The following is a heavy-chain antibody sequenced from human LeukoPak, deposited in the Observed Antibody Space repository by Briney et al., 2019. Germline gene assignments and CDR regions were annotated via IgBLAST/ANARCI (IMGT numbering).Heavy chain of an antibody. Sequence: GASVKVSRKASGYTFTSYDINWVRQATGQGLEWMGWMNPNSGNTGYAQKFQGRVTMTRNTPISTAYMELSSLRSEDTAVYYCARGEQWLVPENYYYYYGMDVWGQGTTVTVSS. D-gene: IGHD6-19*01. CDR1: GYTFTSYD. J-gene: IGHJ6*02. V-gene: IGHV1-8*01. CDR3: ARGEQWLVPENYYYYYGMDV. CDR2: MNPNSGNT.